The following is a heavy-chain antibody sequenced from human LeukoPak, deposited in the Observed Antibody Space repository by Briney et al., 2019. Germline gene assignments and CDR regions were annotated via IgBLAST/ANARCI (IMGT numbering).Heavy chain of an antibody. Sequence: SETLSPTCTVSGGSISSYYWSWIRQPPGKGLEWIGYIYYSGSTNYNPSLKSRVTISVDTSKNQFSLKLSSVTAADTAVYYCARGRDGYNDWGQGTLVTVSS. CDR2: IYYSGST. J-gene: IGHJ4*02. CDR1: GGSISSYY. V-gene: IGHV4-59*01. CDR3: ARGRDGYND. D-gene: IGHD5-24*01.